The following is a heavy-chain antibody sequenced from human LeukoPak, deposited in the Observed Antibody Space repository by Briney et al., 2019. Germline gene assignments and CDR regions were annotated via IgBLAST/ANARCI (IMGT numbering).Heavy chain of an antibody. V-gene: IGHV4-39*07. CDR1: GGSISSSSYY. D-gene: IGHD3-3*01. CDR2: IYYSGST. Sequence: PSETLSLTCIVSGGSISSSSYYWGWIRQPPGKGLEWIGSIYYSGSTYYNPSLKSRVTISVDTSKNQFSLKLSSVTAADTAVYYCARDRFWSGRFDYWGQGTLVTVSS. CDR3: ARDRFWSGRFDY. J-gene: IGHJ4*02.